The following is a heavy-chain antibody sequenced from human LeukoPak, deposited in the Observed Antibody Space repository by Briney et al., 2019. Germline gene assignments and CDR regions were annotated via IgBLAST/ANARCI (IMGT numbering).Heavy chain of an antibody. CDR3: ARDYRLVGAERCFDY. CDR1: GFTVSSNY. Sequence: TGGSLRLSCAVSGFTVSSNYMTWVRQAPGKGLEWVSVIYTGGTTYYADSVKGRFTISRDNSKNTLYLQMNSLRSDDTAVYYCARDYRLVGAERCFDYWGQGTLVTVSS. D-gene: IGHD1-26*01. V-gene: IGHV3-53*05. J-gene: IGHJ4*02. CDR2: IYTGGTT.